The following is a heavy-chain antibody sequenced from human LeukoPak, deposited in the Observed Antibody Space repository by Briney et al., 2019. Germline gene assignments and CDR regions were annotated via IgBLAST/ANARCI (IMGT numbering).Heavy chain of an antibody. CDR1: GFTFSSYA. CDR2: ISGSGVST. J-gene: IGHJ6*02. V-gene: IGHV3-23*01. Sequence: GGSLRLSCAASGFTFSSYAMSWVRQAPGKGLEWVSAISGSGVSTYYADSVKGRFTISRDNSKNTLYLQMNGLRAEDSAIYYCAKAPPGVYHYGMDVWGQGTTVTVSS. CDR3: AKAPPGVYHYGMDV. D-gene: IGHD7-27*01.